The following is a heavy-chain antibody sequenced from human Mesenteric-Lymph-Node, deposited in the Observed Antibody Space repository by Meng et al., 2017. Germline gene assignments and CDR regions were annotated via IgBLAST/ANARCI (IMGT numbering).Heavy chain of an antibody. V-gene: IGHV3-23*01. J-gene: IGHJ4*02. CDR1: GFTFSSYA. Sequence: ESLKISCAASGFTFSSYAMSWVHQAPGKGLEWVSAISGSGGSTYYADPVKGRFTISRDNSKNTLYLQMNSLRAEDTAVYYCAKDPGRYRSLFGELISYFDYWGQGTLVTVSS. CDR2: ISGSGGST. CDR3: AKDPGRYRSLFGELISYFDY. D-gene: IGHD3-10*01.